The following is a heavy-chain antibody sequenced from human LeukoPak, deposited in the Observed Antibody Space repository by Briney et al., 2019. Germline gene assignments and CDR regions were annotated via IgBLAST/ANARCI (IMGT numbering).Heavy chain of an antibody. CDR2: IIPIFGTA. D-gene: IGHD3-16*02. CDR1: GGTFSSYA. CDR3: AREQRAGLSGSLGGLSASYYTYYYMDV. J-gene: IGHJ6*03. V-gene: IGHV1-69*05. Sequence: SVKVSCKASGGTFSSYAISWVRQAPGQGLEGMGGIIPIFGTANYAQKFQGRVTITTDESTSTAYMELSSLRSEDTAVYYCAREQRAGLSGSLGGLSASYYTYYYMDVWGRGTTVTVSS.